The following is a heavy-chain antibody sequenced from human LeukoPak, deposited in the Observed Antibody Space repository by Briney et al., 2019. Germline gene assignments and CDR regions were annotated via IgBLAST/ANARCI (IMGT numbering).Heavy chain of an antibody. D-gene: IGHD5-24*01. CDR3: ARARDGYNFYFDY. CDR1: GGSIRSSYYY. CDR2: IYYSGST. V-gene: IGHV4-61*05. J-gene: IGHJ4*02. Sequence: SETLSLTCTVSGGSIRSSYYYWGWIRQPPGKGLEWIGYIYYSGSTNYNPSLKSRVTISVDTSNNQFSLKLNSVTAADTAVYYCARARDGYNFYFDYWGQGTLVTVSS.